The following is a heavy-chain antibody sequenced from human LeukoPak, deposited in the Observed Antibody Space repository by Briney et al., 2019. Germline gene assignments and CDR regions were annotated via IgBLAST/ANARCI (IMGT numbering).Heavy chain of an antibody. CDR1: GFTFSSYW. CDR2: IKQDGSEK. CDR3: AGYSSSFKGGAFDT. D-gene: IGHD6-13*01. Sequence: GGSLRLSCAASGFTFSSYWMSWVRQAPGKGLEWVANIKQDGSEKYYVDSVKGRFTISRDNAKNSLYLQMNSLRAEDTAVYYCAGYSSSFKGGAFDTWGQGTMVTVSS. V-gene: IGHV3-7*05. J-gene: IGHJ3*02.